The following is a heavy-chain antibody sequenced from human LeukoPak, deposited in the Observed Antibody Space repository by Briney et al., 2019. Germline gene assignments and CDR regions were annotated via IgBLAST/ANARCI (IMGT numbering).Heavy chain of an antibody. V-gene: IGHV4-39*07. Sequence: SETLSLTCTVSGGSISSSSYYWGWIRQPPGKGLEWIGSIYYSGSTYYNPPLKSRVTISVDTSKNQFSLKLSSVTAADTAVYYCAAVRGVISGYYYGMDVWGQGTTVTVSS. CDR1: GGSISSSSYY. CDR3: AAVRGVISGYYYGMDV. D-gene: IGHD3-10*01. J-gene: IGHJ6*02. CDR2: IYYSGST.